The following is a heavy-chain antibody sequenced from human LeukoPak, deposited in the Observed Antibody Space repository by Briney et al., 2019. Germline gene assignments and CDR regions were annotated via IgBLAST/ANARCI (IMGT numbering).Heavy chain of an antibody. V-gene: IGHV3-23*01. CDR1: GFTFSRYA. CDR2: ISGSGGST. D-gene: IGHD2-15*01. CDR3: ARDIVVVVAATPGYFDY. J-gene: IGHJ4*02. Sequence: GGSLRLSCAASGFTFSRYAMSWVRQAPGKGLEWVSAISGSGGSTYYADSVKGRFTISRDNSKNTPYLQMNSLRAEDTAVYYCARDIVVVVAATPGYFDYWGQGTLVTVSS.